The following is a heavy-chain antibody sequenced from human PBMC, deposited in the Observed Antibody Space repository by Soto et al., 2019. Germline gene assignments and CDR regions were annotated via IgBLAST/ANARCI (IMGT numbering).Heavy chain of an antibody. J-gene: IGHJ4*02. V-gene: IGHV3-23*01. Sequence: LRVSCAASGFTFSNYAMSWVRQAPGKGLQWVSTISGSGASTYYGDSVKGRFTLSRDNSENTLFLQMDSLRAEDTAVYYCAKGDLLTGVAHFDYWGQGTLVTVSS. CDR3: AKGDLLTGVAHFDY. CDR1: GFTFSNYA. D-gene: IGHD7-27*01. CDR2: ISGSGAST.